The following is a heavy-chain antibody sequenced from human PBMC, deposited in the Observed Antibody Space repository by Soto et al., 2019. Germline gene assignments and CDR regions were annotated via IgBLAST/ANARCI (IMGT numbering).Heavy chain of an antibody. J-gene: IGHJ4*02. D-gene: IGHD1-26*01. CDR1: GYSISSSNW. CDR3: ARRESQGPIDY. CDR2: IYYSGTT. Sequence: QVQLQESGPGLVKPSDTLSLTCAVSGYSISSSNWWGWIRQSPGKGLEWIGYIYYSGTTYYNPSLRSRVTLSVDTSKNQFSRKLTSVTAVDTAVYYCARRESQGPIDYWGQGTLVTVSS. V-gene: IGHV4-28*01.